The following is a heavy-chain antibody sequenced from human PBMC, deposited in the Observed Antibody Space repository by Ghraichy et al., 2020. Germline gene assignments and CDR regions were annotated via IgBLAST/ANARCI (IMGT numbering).Heavy chain of an antibody. CDR3: ARDRLPLNGDFVS. V-gene: IGHV3-21*01. D-gene: IGHD2-21*02. Sequence: GGYLRLSCVASGFPFSDYSMNWVRQAPGKGLEWVSSIDLTSSYIYYADSLKGRFTISRDNARNSLYLQMNSLRAEDTAVYYCARDRLPLNGDFVSWGQGSLVTVSS. CDR1: GFPFSDYS. J-gene: IGHJ5*01. CDR2: IDLTSSYI.